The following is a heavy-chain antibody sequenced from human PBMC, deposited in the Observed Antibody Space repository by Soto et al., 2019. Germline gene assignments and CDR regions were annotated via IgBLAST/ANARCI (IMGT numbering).Heavy chain of an antibody. D-gene: IGHD6-19*01. V-gene: IGHV4-59*01. CDR3: ARTGYSSGWYVWFNP. CDR2: IYNSGST. J-gene: IGHJ5*02. CDR1: GGSIITYY. Sequence: QVRLQESGPGLVKPSETLSLTCNVSGGSIITYYWSGIRQPPGKGLEWIGYIYNSGSTNYNPTLRGRVTKSVDTCENHCSLKRSPVAAEDTARYYCARTGYSSGWYVWFNPMGQGTLVTISS.